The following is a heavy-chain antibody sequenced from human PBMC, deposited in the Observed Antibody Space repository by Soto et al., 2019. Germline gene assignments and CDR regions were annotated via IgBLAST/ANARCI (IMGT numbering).Heavy chain of an antibody. CDR2: FYYSGST. CDR1: GGSISTGGYY. Sequence: QVQLQESGPGLVKPSQTLSLTCTVSGGSISTGGYYWNWIRQHPGKGLEWIGYFYYSGSTYYNPSLKRRVTVSVSTSKNHFSLKLSSVTAADTAVYYCARSVFPWGQGTLVTVSS. J-gene: IGHJ5*02. V-gene: IGHV4-31*03. CDR3: ARSVFP.